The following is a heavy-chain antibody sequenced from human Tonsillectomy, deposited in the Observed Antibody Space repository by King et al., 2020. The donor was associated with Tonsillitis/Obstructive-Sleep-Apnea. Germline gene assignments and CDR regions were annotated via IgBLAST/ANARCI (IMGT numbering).Heavy chain of an antibody. D-gene: IGHD3-3*01. CDR3: ARDHSGYYDFWSGYYSDAFDI. V-gene: IGHV4-59*01. CDR2: IYYSGST. Sequence: LQLQESGPGLVKPSETLSLTCTVSGGSISSYYWSWIRQPPGKGLEWIGYIYYSGSTNYTPSLNSRVTISVDTSKNQFSLRLSSVTAADTAVYYCARDHSGYYDFWSGYYSDAFDIWGQGTMVTVSS. J-gene: IGHJ3*02. CDR1: GGSISSYY.